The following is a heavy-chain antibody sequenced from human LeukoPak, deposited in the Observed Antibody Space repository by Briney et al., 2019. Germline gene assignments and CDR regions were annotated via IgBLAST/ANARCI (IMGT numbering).Heavy chain of an antibody. V-gene: IGHV4-59*01. Sequence: SETLSLTCTVSGGSISSYYWSWIRQPPGKGLEWIGYIYYSGSTNYNPSLKSRVTISVDTSKNQFSLKLSSVTAADTAVYYCARDRAYYYYGMDVWGQGTTVTVSS. CDR2: IYYSGST. CDR3: ARDRAYYYYGMDV. CDR1: GGSISSYY. J-gene: IGHJ6*02.